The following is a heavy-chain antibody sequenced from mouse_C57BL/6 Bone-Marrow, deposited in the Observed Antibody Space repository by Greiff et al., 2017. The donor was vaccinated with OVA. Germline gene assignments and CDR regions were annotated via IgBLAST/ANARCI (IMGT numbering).Heavy chain of an antibody. D-gene: IGHD1-1*02. Sequence: VMLVESGPGLVQPSQSLSITCTVSGFSLTSYGVHWVRQSPGKGLEWLGVIWSGGSTDYNAAFISRLSISKDNSKSQVFFKMNSLQADDTAIYYCARNSPRLSWFAYWGQGTLVTVSA. J-gene: IGHJ3*01. CDR3: ARNSPRLSWFAY. CDR2: IWSGGST. CDR1: GFSLTSYG. V-gene: IGHV2-2*01.